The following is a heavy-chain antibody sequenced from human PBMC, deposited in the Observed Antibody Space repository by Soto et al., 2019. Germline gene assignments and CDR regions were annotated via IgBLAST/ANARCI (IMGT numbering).Heavy chain of an antibody. D-gene: IGHD2-8*02. V-gene: IGHV4-59*01. J-gene: IGHJ4*02. CDR3: ARGGGVYYFDY. CDR2: IYYSGIT. Sequence: PSETLSLTCTVSGGSISSYYWSWIRQPPGKGREGIGYIYYSGITDYNPSLKSRVTISVDTSKSQFSLKLSSVTAADTAVYYCARGGGVYYFDYWGQGTLVTVS. CDR1: GGSISSYY.